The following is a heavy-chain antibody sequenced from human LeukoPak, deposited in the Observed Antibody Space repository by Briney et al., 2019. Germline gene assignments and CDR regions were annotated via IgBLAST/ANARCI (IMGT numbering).Heavy chain of an antibody. J-gene: IGHJ4*02. CDR3: ASGDYGDPPLNY. V-gene: IGHV1-46*01. CDR2: INPSGGST. CDR1: GYTFTSYY. D-gene: IGHD4-17*01. Sequence: ASVTVSCKASGYTFTSYYMHWVRQAPGQGLEWMGIINPSGGSTSYAQKFQGRVTMTRDMSTSTVYMELSRLRFDDTAVYYCASGDYGDPPLNYWGQGTLVTVSS.